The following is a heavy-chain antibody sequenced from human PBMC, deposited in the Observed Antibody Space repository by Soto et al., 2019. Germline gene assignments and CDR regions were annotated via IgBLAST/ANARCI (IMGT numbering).Heavy chain of an antibody. CDR3: ARGDIVATNYNGVFDY. V-gene: IGHV4-31*03. CDR2: IYYSGST. D-gene: IGHD5-12*01. CDR1: GGSISSGGYY. Sequence: PSETLSLTCTFSGGSISSGGYYWSWIRQHPGKGLEWIGYIYYSGSTYYNPSLKSRVTISVDTSKNQFSLKLSSVTAADTAVYYCARGDIVATNYNGVFDYWGQGTLVTVSS. J-gene: IGHJ4*02.